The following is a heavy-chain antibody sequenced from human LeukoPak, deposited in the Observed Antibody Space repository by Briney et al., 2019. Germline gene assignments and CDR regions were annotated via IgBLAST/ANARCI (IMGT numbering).Heavy chain of an antibody. D-gene: IGHD3-22*01. Sequence: GGSLRLSCAASGFTFSSYSMNWVRQAPGKGLEWVSSISSSSSHIYYADSVKGRFTISRDNAKNSLYLQMNSLRAEDTAVYYCARLHYYDSTWGQGTLVTVSS. CDR1: GFTFSSYS. CDR3: ARLHYYDST. V-gene: IGHV3-21*01. J-gene: IGHJ5*02. CDR2: ISSSSSHI.